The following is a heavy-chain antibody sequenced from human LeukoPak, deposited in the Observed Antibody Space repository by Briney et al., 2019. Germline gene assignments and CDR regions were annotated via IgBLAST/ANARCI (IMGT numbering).Heavy chain of an antibody. Sequence: GAPVKVSCKASGYTFTSYGITWVRQAPGQGLEWMGRISDYNGNTNYAQKVQGRVTMTTDTSTSTAYMELRSLRSDDTAVYYCARSTYGSGSYYLVYWGQGTLVTVSS. CDR1: GYTFTSYG. D-gene: IGHD3-10*01. CDR3: ARSTYGSGSYYLVY. V-gene: IGHV1-18*01. CDR2: ISDYNGNT. J-gene: IGHJ4*02.